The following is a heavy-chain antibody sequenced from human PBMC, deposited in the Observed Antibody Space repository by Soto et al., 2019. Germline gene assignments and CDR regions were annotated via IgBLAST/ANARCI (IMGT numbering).Heavy chain of an antibody. CDR1: GGSISSSSYY. V-gene: IGHV4-39*01. CDR3: ARLSDTTVTTLCDY. Sequence: PSETLSLTCTVSGGSISSSSYYWGWIRQPPGKGLEWIGSIYYSGSTYYNPSLKSRVTISVDTSKNQFSLKLSSVTAADTAVYYCARLSDTTVTTLCDYWGQGTLVTVSS. J-gene: IGHJ4*02. D-gene: IGHD4-17*01. CDR2: IYYSGST.